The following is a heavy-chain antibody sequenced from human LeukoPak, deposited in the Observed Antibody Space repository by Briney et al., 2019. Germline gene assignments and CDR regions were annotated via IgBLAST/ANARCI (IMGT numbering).Heavy chain of an antibody. Sequence: GGSLRLSCAASGFTFSSYALTWVRQAPGKGLEWVSTISGSGGSTYYADSVKGRFTISRDNSKNTLFLQMNSLRDEDTAVYYCAKVPWGTRVDAFDIWGQGTLVTVSS. D-gene: IGHD2-2*01. V-gene: IGHV3-23*01. CDR2: ISGSGGST. CDR3: AKVPWGTRVDAFDI. CDR1: GFTFSSYA. J-gene: IGHJ3*02.